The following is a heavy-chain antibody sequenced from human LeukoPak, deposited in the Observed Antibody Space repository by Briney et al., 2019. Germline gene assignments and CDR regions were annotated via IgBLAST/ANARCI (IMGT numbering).Heavy chain of an antibody. CDR3: ARHVSLSDIVVVPAASTHAFDI. Sequence: GESLRISCKGSGYSFTSYWIGWVRQMPGKGLEWMGIIYPGDSDTRYSPSFQGQVTISADKSISTAYLQWSSLKASDTAMYYCARHVSLSDIVVVPAASTHAFDIWGQGTMVTASS. J-gene: IGHJ3*02. CDR2: IYPGDSDT. D-gene: IGHD2-2*01. CDR1: GYSFTSYW. V-gene: IGHV5-51*01.